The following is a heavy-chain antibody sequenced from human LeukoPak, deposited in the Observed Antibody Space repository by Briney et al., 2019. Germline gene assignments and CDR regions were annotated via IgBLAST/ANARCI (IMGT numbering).Heavy chain of an antibody. CDR3: ARRGWDILFDF. J-gene: IGHJ4*02. V-gene: IGHV4-39*01. D-gene: IGHD1-26*01. Sequence: SETLSLTCTVSGDSISSNIYYWGCLRQTPGKGLEWIGSIYHRWSTYYYPSLKSRVTISVDTYKNQFSLKMRSVTAADTAVYYCARRGWDILFDFWGQGTLVTVSS. CDR2: IYHRWST. CDR1: GDSISSNIYY.